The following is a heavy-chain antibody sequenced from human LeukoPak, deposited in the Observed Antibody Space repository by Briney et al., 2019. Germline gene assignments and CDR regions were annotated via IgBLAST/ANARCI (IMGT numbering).Heavy chain of an antibody. CDR1: GFTFSSYA. Sequence: PGGSLRLSCAASGFTFSSYAMSWVRQAPGKGLEWVSAISGSGGSTYYADSVKGRFTISRDNSKNTLYLQMNNLRAEDTAVYYCAKEVGAPSDGLYFDYWGQGTLVTVSS. CDR2: ISGSGGST. J-gene: IGHJ4*02. V-gene: IGHV3-23*01. CDR3: AKEVGAPSDGLYFDY. D-gene: IGHD1-26*01.